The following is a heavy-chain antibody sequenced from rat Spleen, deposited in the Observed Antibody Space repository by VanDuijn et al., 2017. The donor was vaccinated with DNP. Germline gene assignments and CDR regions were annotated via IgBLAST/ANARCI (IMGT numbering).Heavy chain of an antibody. CDR3: ARVGLYYFAY. D-gene: IGHD4-1*01. CDR1: GFTFSDYY. CDR2: ISYDGGST. V-gene: IGHV5-20*01. J-gene: IGHJ2*01. Sequence: EVQLVESGGGLVQPGRSLKLSCAASGFTFSDYYMAWVRQAPTKGLEWVAYISYDGGSTYYGDSVKGRFTISRDNAKNNLYLQRNSLRSEDMATYYCARVGLYYFAYWGQGVMVTVSS.